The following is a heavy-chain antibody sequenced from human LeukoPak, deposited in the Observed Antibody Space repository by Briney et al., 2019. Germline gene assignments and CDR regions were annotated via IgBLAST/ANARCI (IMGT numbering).Heavy chain of an antibody. Sequence: GGSLRLSCAASEFTFSSYWMSWVRQAPGKGLEWVANIKQDGSEKYYVDSVKGRFTISRDNAKNSLYLQMNSLRAEDTAVYYCARSSSWPSPEGYWDQGTLVTVSS. CDR3: ARSSSWPSPEGY. CDR2: IKQDGSEK. D-gene: IGHD6-13*01. CDR1: EFTFSSYW. V-gene: IGHV3-7*01. J-gene: IGHJ4*02.